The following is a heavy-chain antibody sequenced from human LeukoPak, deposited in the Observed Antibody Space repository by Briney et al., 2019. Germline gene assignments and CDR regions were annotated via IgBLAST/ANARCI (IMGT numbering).Heavy chain of an antibody. J-gene: IGHJ6*03. CDR2: ISGSGGST. CDR1: GFTFSSYD. D-gene: IGHD2-21*01. CDR3: AKGGEDYYYYYMDV. V-gene: IGHV3-23*01. Sequence: GGALRLSCAASGFTFSSYDMTWVRQAPGRGLEWVSSISGSGGSTYYADSVKGRFTISRDNSKNTLYLQMNSLRAEDTAVYYCAKGGEDYYYYYMDVWGKGTTVTISS.